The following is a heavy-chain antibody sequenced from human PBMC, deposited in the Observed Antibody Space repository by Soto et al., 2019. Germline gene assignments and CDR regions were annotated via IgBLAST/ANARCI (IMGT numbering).Heavy chain of an antibody. CDR2: IKSKNDGGTI. CDR1: GLSFSNAW. D-gene: IGHD1-26*01. J-gene: IGHJ4*02. CDR3: ATIGSMASDDVPFDR. Sequence: EVQLVESGGGLVKPGGSLRLSCAASGLSFSNAWMNWVRQAPGKGLEWVGRIKSKNDGGTIDYSAHVEGRFTISRDDSRNTLYVQMSSLKIEDTGIYYSATIGSMASDDVPFDRWGLGSLVTVSS. V-gene: IGHV3-15*07.